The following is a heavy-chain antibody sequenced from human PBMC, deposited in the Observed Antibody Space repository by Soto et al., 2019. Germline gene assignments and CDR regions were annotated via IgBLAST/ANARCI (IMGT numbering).Heavy chain of an antibody. J-gene: IGHJ6*02. V-gene: IGHV5-51*01. Sequence: KISCKGSGYSFTSYWIGWVRQMPGKGLEWMGIIYPGDSDTRYSPSFQGQVTISADKSISTAYLQWSSLKASDTAMYYCARHESCTNGVCSYGMDVWGQGTTVTVSS. D-gene: IGHD2-8*01. CDR3: ARHESCTNGVCSYGMDV. CDR1: GYSFTSYW. CDR2: IYPGDSDT.